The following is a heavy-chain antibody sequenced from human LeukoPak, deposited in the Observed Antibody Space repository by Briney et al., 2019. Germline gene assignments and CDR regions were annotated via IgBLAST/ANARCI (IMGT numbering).Heavy chain of an antibody. Sequence: GGSLRLSCAASGFTFTNYAMNWVRQAPGKGLEWVSGISGRGGNTYYADSVKGRFTISRDNSKNTLYLQMNSLRAEDTAVYYCARDGGRKYGSGSSSYYYYYGMDVWGQGTTVTVSS. J-gene: IGHJ6*02. CDR1: GFTFTNYA. CDR2: ISGRGGNT. V-gene: IGHV3-23*01. CDR3: ARDGGRKYGSGSSSYYYYYGMDV. D-gene: IGHD3-10*01.